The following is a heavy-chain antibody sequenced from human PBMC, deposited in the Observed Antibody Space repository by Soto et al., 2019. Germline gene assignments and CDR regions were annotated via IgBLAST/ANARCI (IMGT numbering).Heavy chain of an antibody. CDR3: ARRGYSGYDYFFDY. CDR1: GYSFTSYW. J-gene: IGHJ4*02. D-gene: IGHD5-12*01. CDR2: IYPGDSDT. Sequence: GESLRISCKGSGYSFTSYWIGWVRQMPGKGLEWMGSIYPGDSDTRYSTSFQGQVTISAAKSISTAYLQWSSLKASDTAMYYCARRGYSGYDYFFDYWGQGTLVTVSS. V-gene: IGHV5-51*01.